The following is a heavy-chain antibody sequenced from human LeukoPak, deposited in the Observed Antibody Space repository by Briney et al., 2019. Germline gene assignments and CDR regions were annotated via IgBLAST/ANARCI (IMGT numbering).Heavy chain of an antibody. V-gene: IGHV3-15*01. CDR1: GFTFTNAW. D-gene: IGHD3-22*01. J-gene: IGHJ4*02. CDR2: IKSKTDGGTT. CDR3: TNYDASVNFDY. Sequence: GGSRRLSCVASGFTFTNAWMSWVRQAPGKLREWVGHIKSKTDGGTTDYAAPVKGRFLISRDDSKHPLYLQLNRLTTDDTAVYYCTNYDASVNFDYWGRGTLVTVSS.